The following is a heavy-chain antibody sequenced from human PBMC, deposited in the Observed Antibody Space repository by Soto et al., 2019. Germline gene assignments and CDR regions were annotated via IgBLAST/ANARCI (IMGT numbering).Heavy chain of an antibody. CDR1: GFTFNIYA. CDR3: AREDDYGYRYINYGLDV. CDR2: ISFDGTKK. J-gene: IGHJ6*02. V-gene: IGHV3-30-3*01. D-gene: IGHD4-17*01. Sequence: GGSLRLSCAASGFTFNIYALHWVRQAPGKGLEWVAVISFDGTKKYYSDSVKGRFTISRDNLKDTLYLQMNNLRVEDAALYFCAREDDYGYRYINYGLDVWGQGTTVTVSS.